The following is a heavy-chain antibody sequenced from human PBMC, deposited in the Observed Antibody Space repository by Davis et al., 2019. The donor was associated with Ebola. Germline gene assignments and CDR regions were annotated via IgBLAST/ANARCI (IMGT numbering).Heavy chain of an antibody. J-gene: IGHJ5*02. CDR3: ARGSYCISTSCPYGFDP. D-gene: IGHD2-2*01. CDR2: IRSDGSVK. V-gene: IGHV3-30*02. Sequence: PGGSLRLSCAASGFTFSSYAMHWVRQAPGKGLEWVAFIRSDGSVKYYADSLKGRFTISRDYSKNTLYLQMNSLRAEDTAVYYCARGSYCISTSCPYGFDPWGQGTLVTVSS. CDR1: GFTFSSYA.